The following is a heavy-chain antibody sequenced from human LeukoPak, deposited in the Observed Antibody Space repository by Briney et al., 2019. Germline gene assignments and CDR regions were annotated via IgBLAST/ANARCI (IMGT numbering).Heavy chain of an antibody. CDR1: GGSISSYY. J-gene: IGHJ4*02. V-gene: IGHV4-59*01. CDR3: ARAGEYSSQFGY. CDR2: IYYSGST. Sequence: SETLSLTCTVSGGSISSYYWSWIRQPPGKGLEWIGYIYYSGSTNYNPSLKSRVTISVDTSKNQFSLKLSSVTAADTAVYYCARAGEYSSQFGYWGQGTLVTVSS. D-gene: IGHD5-18*01.